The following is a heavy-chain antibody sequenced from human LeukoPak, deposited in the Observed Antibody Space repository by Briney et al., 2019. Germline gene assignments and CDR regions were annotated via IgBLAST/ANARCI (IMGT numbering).Heavy chain of an antibody. CDR2: ISGYNGNT. V-gene: IGHV1-18*01. CDR1: GYTFTIYG. Sequence: GASVKVSCKASGYTFTIYGISGVRQAPGQGLEWMGWISGYNGNTNHAQKFQGRVTMTTDTSTTTAYMELRSLRSDDTAVYYCARDPGSFYDYWGQGTQVTVSS. CDR3: ARDPGSFYDY. J-gene: IGHJ4*02. D-gene: IGHD1-26*01.